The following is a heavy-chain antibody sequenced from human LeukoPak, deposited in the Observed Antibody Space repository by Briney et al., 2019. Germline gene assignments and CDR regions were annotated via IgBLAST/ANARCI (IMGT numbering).Heavy chain of an antibody. Sequence: GGSLRLSCAASEFIVSINYMTWVRQAPGKGLEWVSLIYSRGDTKYADSVKGRFTISRDNAENSLYLQMNSLRAEDTAVYYCARDVITMVRGVRYYMDVWGKGTTVTVSS. CDR2: IYSRGDT. CDR1: EFIVSINY. J-gene: IGHJ6*03. V-gene: IGHV3-66*01. CDR3: ARDVITMVRGVRYYMDV. D-gene: IGHD3-10*01.